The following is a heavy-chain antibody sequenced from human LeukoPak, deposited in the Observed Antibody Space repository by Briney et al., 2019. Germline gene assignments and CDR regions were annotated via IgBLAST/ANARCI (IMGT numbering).Heavy chain of an antibody. V-gene: IGHV3-30*18. CDR1: GFTFSSYG. J-gene: IGHJ6*02. CDR3: AKDSASGDRPKYYDFWSGYYTPHWDYYYGMDV. D-gene: IGHD3-3*01. Sequence: QSGGSLRLSCAASGFTFSSYGMHWVLQAPGKGLECLAVISYDGSNKYYADSVKGRFTISRDNAKNTLYLQMNSLRAEDTAVYYCAKDSASGDRPKYYDFWSGYYTPHWDYYYGMDVWGQGTTVTVSS. CDR2: ISYDGSNK.